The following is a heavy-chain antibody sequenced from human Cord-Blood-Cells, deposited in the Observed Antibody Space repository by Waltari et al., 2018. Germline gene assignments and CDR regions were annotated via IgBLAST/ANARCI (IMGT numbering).Heavy chain of an antibody. J-gene: IGHJ4*02. V-gene: IGHV1-2*02. CDR1: GYTFTCHD. CDR3: ARVGNRAFDY. Sequence: QVPLVQSGAAVKKPGASMQVSCKASGYTFTCHDMHRVRTAPGQGVESMGWINPNSGGTNYAQKFQGRVTMTRDTSISTAYMGLSRLRSDDTAVYYCARVGNRAFDYWGQGTLVTVSS. CDR2: INPNSGGT.